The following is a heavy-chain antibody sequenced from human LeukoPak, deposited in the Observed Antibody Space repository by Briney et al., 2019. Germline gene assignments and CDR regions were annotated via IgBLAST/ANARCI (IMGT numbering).Heavy chain of an antibody. CDR3: ARGLPTASNPLGY. D-gene: IGHD4-11*01. CDR1: GYTFTSYD. V-gene: IGHV1-8*01. CDR2: MNPNSGNT. Sequence: ASVKVSCKASGYTFTSYDINWVRQAPGQGLEWMGWMNPNSGNTGYAQKFQGRVTMTRNTSISTAHMELSSLRSEDTAVYYCARGLPTASNPLGYWGQGTLVTVSS. J-gene: IGHJ4*02.